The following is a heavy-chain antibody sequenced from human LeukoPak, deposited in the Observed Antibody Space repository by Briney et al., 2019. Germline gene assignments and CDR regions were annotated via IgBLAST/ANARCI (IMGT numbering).Heavy chain of an antibody. D-gene: IGHD3-10*01. CDR2: ISSSSSTI. CDR1: GFTFSSYS. CDR3: ASSGGDVLLWFGASNWFDP. Sequence: GGSLRLSCAASGFTFSSYSMNWVRQAPGKGLEWVSYISSSSSTIYYADSVKGRFTISRDNAKNSLYLQMNSLRAEDTAVYYCASSGGDVLLWFGASNWFDPWGQGTLVTVSS. V-gene: IGHV3-48*01. J-gene: IGHJ5*02.